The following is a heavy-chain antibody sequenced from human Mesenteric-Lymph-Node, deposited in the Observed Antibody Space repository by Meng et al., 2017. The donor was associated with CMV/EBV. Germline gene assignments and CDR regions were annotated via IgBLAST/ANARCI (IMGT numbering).Heavy chain of an antibody. CDR3: ARVESSGYYYETYYFDY. CDR2: ISSSGSTI. CDR1: GFTFSDYY. V-gene: IGHV3-11*04. Sequence: GESLKISCAASGFTFSDYYMSWIRQAPGKGLEWVSYISSSGSTIYYADSVKGRFTISRDNAKNSLYLQMNSLRAEDTAVYYCARVESSGYYYETYYFDYWGQGTLVTVSS. J-gene: IGHJ4*02. D-gene: IGHD3-22*01.